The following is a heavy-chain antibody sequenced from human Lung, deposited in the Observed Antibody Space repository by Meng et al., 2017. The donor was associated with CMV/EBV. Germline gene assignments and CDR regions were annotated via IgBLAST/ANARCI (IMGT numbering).Heavy chain of an antibody. CDR1: FTCSDHY. J-gene: IGHJ2*01. V-gene: IGHV3-11*01. D-gene: IGHD5-12*01. CDR3: AGDLLGYSAYGVRYFDL. CDR2: ISGTSSTI. Sequence: FTCSDHYMSWIRQTPGKGLEWLSYISGTSSTIYEASSVKGRFTVSRDNAKKSLYLQMNSLRAEDTAVYYCAGDLLGYSAYGVRYFDLWGRGTLVTVSS.